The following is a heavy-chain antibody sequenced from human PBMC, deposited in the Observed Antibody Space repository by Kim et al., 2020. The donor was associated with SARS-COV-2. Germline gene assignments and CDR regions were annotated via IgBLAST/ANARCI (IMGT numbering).Heavy chain of an antibody. CDR2: ISYDGSNK. V-gene: IGHV3-30-3*01. J-gene: IGHJ4*02. CDR1: GFTFSSYA. D-gene: IGHD5-18*01. CDR3: AREGDTAMVIYYFDY. Sequence: GGSLRLSCAASGFTFSSYAMHWVRQAPGKGLEWVAVISYDGSNKYYADSVKGRFTISRDNSKNTLYLQMNSLRAEDTAVYYCAREGDTAMVIYYFDYWGQGTLVTVSS.